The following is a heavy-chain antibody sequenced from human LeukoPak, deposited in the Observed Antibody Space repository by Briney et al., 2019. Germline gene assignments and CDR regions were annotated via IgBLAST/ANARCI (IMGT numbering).Heavy chain of an antibody. CDR2: TYYRSKWYN. Sequence: SQTLSLTCTVSGDSVSSNSAAWNWITQSPSRGLEWLERTYYRSKWYNDYAVSVKSRITINPDTSKNQFSLQLNSVTPEDTAAYYCARATETGVDTFDIWGEGTMVTVSS. V-gene: IGHV6-1*01. CDR1: GDSVSSNSAA. D-gene: IGHD5-18*01. CDR3: ARATETGVDTFDI. J-gene: IGHJ3*02.